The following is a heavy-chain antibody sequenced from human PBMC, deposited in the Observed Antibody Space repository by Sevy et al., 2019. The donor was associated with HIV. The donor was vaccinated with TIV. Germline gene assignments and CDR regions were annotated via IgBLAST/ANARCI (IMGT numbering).Heavy chain of an antibody. CDR1: GGSISAYH. V-gene: IGHV4-59*01. D-gene: IGHD5-12*01. J-gene: IGHJ5*02. CDR2: IHYTGTT. CDR3: ARAPPVRSGDDSLNWFDP. Sequence: SETLSLTCTVSGGSISAYHWSWIRQPPGKGLEYIGYIHYTGTTNYNPSLKSRVTISVHTSKNQFSLKLSSVTAADTALYYCARAPPVRSGDDSLNWFDPWGQGTLVTVSS.